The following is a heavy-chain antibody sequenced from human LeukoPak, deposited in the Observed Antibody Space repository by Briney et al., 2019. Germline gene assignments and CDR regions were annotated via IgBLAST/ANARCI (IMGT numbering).Heavy chain of an antibody. CDR1: GGSISSYY. V-gene: IGHV4-39*07. Sequence: SETLSLTCTVSGGSISSYYWGWIRQPPGKGLEWIGSIYYSGSTYYNPSLKSRVTISVDTSKNQFSLKLSSVTAADTAVYYCARDRIAAAGTRGFDYWGQGTLVTVSS. CDR3: ARDRIAAAGTRGFDY. J-gene: IGHJ4*02. CDR2: IYYSGST. D-gene: IGHD6-13*01.